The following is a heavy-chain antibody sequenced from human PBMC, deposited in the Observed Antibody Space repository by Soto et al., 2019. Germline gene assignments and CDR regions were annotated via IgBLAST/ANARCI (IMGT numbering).Heavy chain of an antibody. Sequence: PVGYLRLSCAASGFTFSSYSMNWVRQAPGKVLEWVSSISSSSSYIYYADSVKVRVTISRDNAKNSLYLQMNSLRAEETAVYYCARAGVGAAAGDYWGQGTLVTVSS. D-gene: IGHD6-13*01. CDR2: ISSSSSYI. J-gene: IGHJ4*02. CDR3: ARAGVGAAAGDY. CDR1: GFTFSSYS. V-gene: IGHV3-21*01.